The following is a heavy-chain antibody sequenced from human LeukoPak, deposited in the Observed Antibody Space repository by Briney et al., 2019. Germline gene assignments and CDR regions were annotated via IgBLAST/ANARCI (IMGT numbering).Heavy chain of an antibody. Sequence: EPSETLSLTCTVSGGSISGYFWSWIRQPAGKGLEWIGRIYASGSTNYNPSLKSRVTISVDTSKNQFSLKLSSVTAADTAVYYCASGGFEGDPSAFDIWGQGTMVTVSS. CDR3: ASGGFEGDPSAFDI. V-gene: IGHV4-4*07. D-gene: IGHD3-16*01. CDR2: IYASGST. J-gene: IGHJ3*02. CDR1: GGSISGYF.